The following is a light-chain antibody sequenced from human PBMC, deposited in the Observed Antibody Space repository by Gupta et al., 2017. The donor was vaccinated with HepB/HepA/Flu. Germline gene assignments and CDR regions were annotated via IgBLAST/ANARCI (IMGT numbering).Light chain of an antibody. CDR2: AAS. CDR1: QRISTS. CDR3: QQSYNIPLT. Sequence: DIQMTQSPSSLSASVGDRVTITCRASQRISTSVNWYQQKPGTAPKFMFFAASSLQSGVPSRFSRSGSATDFPLTISNLPPEDFATYYCQQSYNIPLTFGGGTKVEIK. J-gene: IGKJ4*01. V-gene: IGKV1-39*01.